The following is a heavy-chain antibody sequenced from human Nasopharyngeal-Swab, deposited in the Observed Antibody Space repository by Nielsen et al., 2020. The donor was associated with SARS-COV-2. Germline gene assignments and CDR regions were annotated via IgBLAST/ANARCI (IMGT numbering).Heavy chain of an antibody. CDR1: GGSISSGGYY. V-gene: IGHV4-61*08. Sequence: GSLRLSCTVSGGSISSGGYYWSWIRQPPGKGLEWIGYIYYSGSTNYNPSLKSRVTISVDTSKNQFSLKLSSVTAADTAVYYCARDSRSGWLYWGQGTLVTVSS. D-gene: IGHD6-19*01. CDR3: ARDSRSGWLY. CDR2: IYYSGST. J-gene: IGHJ4*02.